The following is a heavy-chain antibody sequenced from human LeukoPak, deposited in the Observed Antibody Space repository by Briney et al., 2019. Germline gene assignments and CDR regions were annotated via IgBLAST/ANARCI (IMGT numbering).Heavy chain of an antibody. V-gene: IGHV1-8*01. CDR1: GYTFTSYD. D-gene: IGHD7-27*01. CDR3: ARGPPNWGYDY. CDR2: MNPNSGDT. J-gene: IGHJ4*02. Sequence: ASVKVSCKASGYTFTSYDINWVRQATGQGLEWMGWMNPNSGDTGYAQKFQDRVTTTRNTSISTAYMELSSLRSDDTAVYYCARGPPNWGYDYWGPGTLVTVSS.